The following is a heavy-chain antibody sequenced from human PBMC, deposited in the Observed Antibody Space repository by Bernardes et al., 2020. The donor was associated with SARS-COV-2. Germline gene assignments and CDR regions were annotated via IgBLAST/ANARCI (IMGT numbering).Heavy chain of an antibody. V-gene: IGHV7-4-1*02. CDR2: INTNTGNP. J-gene: IGHJ4*02. D-gene: IGHD3-10*01. CDR3: ARGGLLWFGELLDY. CDR1: GYTFTSYA. Sequence: ASVKVSCKASGYTFTSYAMNWVRQAPGQGREWMGWINTNTGNPTYAQGFTGRFVFSLDTSVSTAYLQISSLKAEDTAVYYCARGGLLWFGELLDYWGQGTLVTVSS.